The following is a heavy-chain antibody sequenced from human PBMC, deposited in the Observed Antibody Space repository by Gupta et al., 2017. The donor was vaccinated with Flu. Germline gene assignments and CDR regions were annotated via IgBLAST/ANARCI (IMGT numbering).Heavy chain of an antibody. Sequence: QMQLQESGPRLVKPSETLSLICNVSGGSVRGHYWTWIRQFAGGALEFIGHVDVSERASYNPAFMSRASMSVDASKNQFSLVMAYMTAADTAVYFCARHPWLELWGQGAAVTVSS. V-gene: IGHV4-4*07. J-gene: IGHJ4*02. D-gene: IGHD6-19*01. CDR1: GGSVRGHY. CDR2: VDVSERA. CDR3: ARHPWLEL.